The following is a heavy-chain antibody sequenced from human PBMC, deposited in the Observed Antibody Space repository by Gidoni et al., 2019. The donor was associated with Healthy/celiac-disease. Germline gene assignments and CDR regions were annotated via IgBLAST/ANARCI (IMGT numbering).Heavy chain of an antibody. Sequence: GFDPEDGETIYAQKFQGRVTMTEDTSTDTAYMELRSLRSEDTAVYYCATAVSIFGVVILDYWGQGTLVTV. J-gene: IGHJ4*02. CDR2: FDPEDGET. V-gene: IGHV1-24*01. D-gene: IGHD3-3*01. CDR3: ATAVSIFGVVILDY.